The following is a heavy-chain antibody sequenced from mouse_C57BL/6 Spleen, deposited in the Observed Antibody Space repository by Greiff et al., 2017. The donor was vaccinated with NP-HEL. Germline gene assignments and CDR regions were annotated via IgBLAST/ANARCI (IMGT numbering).Heavy chain of an antibody. V-gene: IGHV5-17*01. D-gene: IGHD1-1*01. CDR3: ARFYYYGSSSHFDY. Sequence: EVKLVESGGGLVKPGGSLKLSCAASGFTFSDYGMHWVRQAPEKGLEWVAYISNGSSTIYYADTVKGRFTISRDNAKNTLFLQMTSLRSEDTAMYYCARFYYYGSSSHFDYWGQGTTLTVSS. J-gene: IGHJ2*01. CDR1: GFTFSDYG. CDR2: ISNGSSTI.